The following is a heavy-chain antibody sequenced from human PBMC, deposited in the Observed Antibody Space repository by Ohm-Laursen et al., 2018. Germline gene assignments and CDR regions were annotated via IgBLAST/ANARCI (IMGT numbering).Heavy chain of an antibody. Sequence: ASVKVSCKASGYTFTSYDINWVRQATGQGLEWMRWMNPNSGNTGYAQKFQGRVTMTRNTSISTAYMELSSLRSEDTAVYYCARADDILTGYTLGYFDYWGQGTLVTVSS. CDR3: ARADDILTGYTLGYFDY. V-gene: IGHV1-8*01. D-gene: IGHD3-9*01. CDR1: GYTFTSYD. CDR2: MNPNSGNT. J-gene: IGHJ4*02.